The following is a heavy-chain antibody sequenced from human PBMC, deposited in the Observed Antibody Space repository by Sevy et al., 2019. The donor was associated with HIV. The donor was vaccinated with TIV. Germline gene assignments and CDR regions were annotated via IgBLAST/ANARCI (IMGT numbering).Heavy chain of an antibody. Sequence: GGSLRLSCAASGFTFSSYSMNWVRQAPGKGLEWVSSISSSSSYIYYADSVKGRFTISRDNAKNSLYLKMNSLRAEDTAVYYCARVAEMATIRSAFDIWGQGTMVTVSS. CDR2: ISSSSSYI. J-gene: IGHJ3*02. D-gene: IGHD5-12*01. CDR3: ARVAEMATIRSAFDI. V-gene: IGHV3-21*01. CDR1: GFTFSSYS.